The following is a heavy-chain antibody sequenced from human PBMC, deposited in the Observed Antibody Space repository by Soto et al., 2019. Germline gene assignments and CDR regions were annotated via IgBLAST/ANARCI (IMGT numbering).Heavy chain of an antibody. V-gene: IGHV3-21*01. CDR3: ARVHWSSYCSSTSCYLGAFDI. D-gene: IGHD2-2*01. Sequence: GGSLRLSCAASGFTFSSYSMNWVRQAPGKGLEWVSSISSSSSYIYYVDSVKGRFTISRDNAKNSLYLQMNSLRAEDTAVYYCARVHWSSYCSSTSCYLGAFDIWGQGTMVTVSS. J-gene: IGHJ3*02. CDR1: GFTFSSYS. CDR2: ISSSSSYI.